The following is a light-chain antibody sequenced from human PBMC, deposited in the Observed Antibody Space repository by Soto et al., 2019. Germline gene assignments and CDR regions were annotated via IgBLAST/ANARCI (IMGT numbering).Light chain of an antibody. J-gene: IGLJ3*02. CDR3: SSYAGSNSLGV. V-gene: IGLV2-8*01. Sequence: QSALTQPPSASGSRGQSVTISCTGTSSDVGGYNYVSWYQQHPGKAPKLMIYEVSKRPSGVPDRFSGSKSGDTASLTVSGLHPEAEADYYSSSYAGSNSLGVFGGGTNLTVL. CDR2: EVS. CDR1: SSDVGGYNY.